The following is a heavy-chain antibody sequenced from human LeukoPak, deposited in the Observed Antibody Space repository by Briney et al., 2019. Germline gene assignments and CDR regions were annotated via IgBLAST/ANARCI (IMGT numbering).Heavy chain of an antibody. CDR2: INPNSGGT. CDR3: ARAGLGYCTSGVCSDAFDI. Sequence: APVKVSCKASGYTFTGYYMHWVRQAPGQGLEWMGWINPNSGGTNYAQKFQGRVTMTRDTSISTAYMELSRLRSDDTAVYYCARAGLGYCTSGVCSDAFDIWGQGTMVTVSS. D-gene: IGHD2-8*01. J-gene: IGHJ3*02. CDR1: GYTFTGYY. V-gene: IGHV1-2*02.